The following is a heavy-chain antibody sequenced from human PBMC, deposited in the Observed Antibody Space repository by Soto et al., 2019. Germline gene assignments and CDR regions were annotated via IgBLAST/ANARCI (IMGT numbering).Heavy chain of an antibody. J-gene: IGHJ5*02. Sequence: QITLKESGPTLVKPTQTLTLTCTFSGFSLSMSGVGVGWIRQPPGKALEWLALIYWDDDKRYSPSLKSRLTITKDTPKNHVVLTMTNMDPVDTATYYCARGLRYCSSTNCPNCFDPWGQGTLVTVSS. CDR1: GFSLSMSGVG. V-gene: IGHV2-5*02. CDR2: IYWDDDK. CDR3: ARGLRYCSSTNCPNCFDP. D-gene: IGHD2-2*01.